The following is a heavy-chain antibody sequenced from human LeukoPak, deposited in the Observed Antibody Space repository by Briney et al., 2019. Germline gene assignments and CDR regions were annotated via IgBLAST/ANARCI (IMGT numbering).Heavy chain of an antibody. D-gene: IGHD3-10*01. Sequence: ASVKVSCKASGYTFTSYGISWVRQAPGQGLEWMGWISAYNGNTNYAQKLQGRVTMTTDTSTSTAYMELRSLRSDDTAVYYCATGIKSPEGITMVRGEDYYYMDVWGKGTTVTVSS. CDR1: GYTFTSYG. J-gene: IGHJ6*03. CDR3: ATGIKSPEGITMVRGEDYYYMDV. V-gene: IGHV1-18*01. CDR2: ISAYNGNT.